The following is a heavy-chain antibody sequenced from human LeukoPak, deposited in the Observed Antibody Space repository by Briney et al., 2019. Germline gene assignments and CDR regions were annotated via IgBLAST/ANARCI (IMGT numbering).Heavy chain of an antibody. J-gene: IGHJ4*02. CDR3: AKDKVLRYFDWSALDY. Sequence: GGSLRLSCAASGFTFDGYAMHWVRHAPGKGLEWVSLISGDGGSTYYADSVKGRFTISRDNSKNSLYLQMNSLRTEDTALYYCAKDKVLRYFDWSALDYWGQGTLVTVSS. V-gene: IGHV3-43*02. D-gene: IGHD3-9*01. CDR1: GFTFDGYA. CDR2: ISGDGGST.